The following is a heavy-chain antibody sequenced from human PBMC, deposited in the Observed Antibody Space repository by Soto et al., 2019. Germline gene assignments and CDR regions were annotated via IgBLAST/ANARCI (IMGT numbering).Heavy chain of an antibody. Sequence: PSLTCAVYGGSFSGYYWSWIRQPPGKGLEWIGEINHSGSTNYNPSLKSRVTISVDTSKNQFSLKLSSVTAADTAVYYCARLRGTRTDFDYWGQGTLVTVYS. CDR1: GGSFSGYY. J-gene: IGHJ4*02. CDR2: INHSGST. D-gene: IGHD1-1*01. CDR3: ARLRGTRTDFDY. V-gene: IGHV4-34*01.